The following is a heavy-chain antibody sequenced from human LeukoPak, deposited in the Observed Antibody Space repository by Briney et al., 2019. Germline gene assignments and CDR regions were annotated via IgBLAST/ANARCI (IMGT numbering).Heavy chain of an antibody. D-gene: IGHD2-2*01. CDR2: ISSSSSYI. CDR3: ASLGSTRDY. J-gene: IGHJ4*02. CDR1: GFTVSSNY. V-gene: IGHV3-21*01. Sequence: GGSLRLSCAASGFTVSSNYMNWVRQAPGKGLEWVSSISSSSSYIYYADSVKGRFTISRDNAKNSLYLQMNSLRAEDTAVYYCASLGSTRDYWGQGTLVTVSS.